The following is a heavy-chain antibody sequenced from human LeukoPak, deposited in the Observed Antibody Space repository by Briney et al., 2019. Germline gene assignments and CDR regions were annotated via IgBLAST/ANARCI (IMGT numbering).Heavy chain of an antibody. CDR1: GFTFSSYW. D-gene: IGHD6-13*01. V-gene: IGHV3-7*01. Sequence: PGGSLRLSCAASGFTFSSYWMSWVRQAPGKGLEWVANIKQDGSEKYYVDSVKGRFTISRDNAKNSLYLQMNSLTAEDTAVYYCARGSAAAGTYWFDPWGQGTLVTVSS. CDR3: ARGSAAAGTYWFDP. CDR2: IKQDGSEK. J-gene: IGHJ5*02.